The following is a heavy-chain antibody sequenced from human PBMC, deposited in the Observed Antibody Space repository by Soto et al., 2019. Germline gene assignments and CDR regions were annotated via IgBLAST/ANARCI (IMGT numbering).Heavy chain of an antibody. Sequence: SETLSLTCTVSGGSISSYYWSWIRQPPGKGLEWIGYIYYSGSTNYNPSLKSRVTISVDTSKNQFSLKLSSVTAADTAVYYCARGSFWSGYYLFYYYMDVWGKGTTVTVSS. CDR3: ARGSFWSGYYLFYYYMDV. J-gene: IGHJ6*03. V-gene: IGHV4-59*08. D-gene: IGHD3-3*01. CDR2: IYYSGST. CDR1: GGSISSYY.